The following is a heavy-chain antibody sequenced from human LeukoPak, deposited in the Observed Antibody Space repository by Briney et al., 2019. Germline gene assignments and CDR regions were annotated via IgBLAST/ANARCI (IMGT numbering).Heavy chain of an antibody. CDR2: IKQDGSEK. J-gene: IGHJ4*02. D-gene: IGHD3-22*01. CDR3: ARAPTYYYDSSGYYFDY. CDR1: GFTFSDHW. V-gene: IGHV3-7*01. Sequence: GSLRLSCAGSGFTFSDHWMSWVRQAPGKGLEWVANIKQDGSEKYYVDSVKGRFTISRDNAKNSLYLQMNSLRAEDTAVYYCARAPTYYYDSSGYYFDYWGQGTLVTVSS.